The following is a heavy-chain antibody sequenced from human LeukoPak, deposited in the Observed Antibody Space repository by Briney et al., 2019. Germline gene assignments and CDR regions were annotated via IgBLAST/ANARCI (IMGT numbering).Heavy chain of an antibody. CDR2: IIPILGTA. CDR1: GGTFSSYA. Sequence: ASVKVSCKASGGTFSSYAISWVRQAPGQGLEWMGGIIPILGTANYAQKFQGRVTITADESTSTAYMELSSLRSEDTAVYYCARDGTNYDFWSGYSYNFDYWGQGTLVTVSS. J-gene: IGHJ4*02. V-gene: IGHV1-69*13. D-gene: IGHD3-3*01. CDR3: ARDGTNYDFWSGYSYNFDY.